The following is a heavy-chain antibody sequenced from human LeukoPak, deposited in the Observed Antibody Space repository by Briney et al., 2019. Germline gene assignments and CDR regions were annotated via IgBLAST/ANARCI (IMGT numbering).Heavy chain of an antibody. CDR3: ASRKRWLKAFDI. V-gene: IGHV4-34*01. Sequence: SETLSLTCAVYGGSFSGYYWSWIRQPPGKGLEWIGEINHSGSTNYNPSLKSRVTISVDTSKNQFSLKPSSVTAADTAVYYCASRKRWLKAFDIWGQGTMVTVSS. CDR1: GGSFSGYY. CDR2: INHSGST. D-gene: IGHD5-24*01. J-gene: IGHJ3*02.